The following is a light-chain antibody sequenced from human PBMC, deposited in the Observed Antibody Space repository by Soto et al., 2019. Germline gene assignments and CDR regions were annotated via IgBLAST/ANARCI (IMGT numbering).Light chain of an antibody. J-gene: IGLJ1*01. CDR3: CSYAGSSTYV. CDR1: RTDVGGYNF. CDR2: EGS. V-gene: IGLV2-23*01. Sequence: QSVLTQPASVSGSPGQSITISCTGTRTDVGGYNFVSWYQQHPGKAPKLMIYEGSKRPSGVSNRFSGSKSGNTASLTISGLQAEDEADYYCCSYAGSSTYVFGTGTKV.